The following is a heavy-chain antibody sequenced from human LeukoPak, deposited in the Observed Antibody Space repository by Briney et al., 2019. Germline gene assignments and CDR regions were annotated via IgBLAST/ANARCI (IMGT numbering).Heavy chain of an antibody. J-gene: IGHJ6*03. Sequence: ASVKVSCKASGGTFSSYAISWVRPAPGQGLEWMGGIIPIFGTANYAQKFQGRVTITTDESTSTAYMELSSLRSEDTAVYYCARGAGSYSSTYYYYMDVWGKGTTVTVSS. CDR2: IIPIFGTA. CDR3: ARGAGSYSSTYYYYMDV. V-gene: IGHV1-69*05. CDR1: GGTFSSYA. D-gene: IGHD6-19*01.